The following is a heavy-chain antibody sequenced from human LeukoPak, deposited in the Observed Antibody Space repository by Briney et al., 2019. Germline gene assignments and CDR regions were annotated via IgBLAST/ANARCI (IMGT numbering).Heavy chain of an antibody. CDR2: IINYGTD. V-gene: IGHV4-59*08. D-gene: IGHD3-10*01. CDR1: GGSISSTY. CDR3: ARRGPTGWFDA. J-gene: IGHJ5*02. Sequence: SETLSLTCIVSGGSISSTYWNWIRQSPGKGLEWIGYIINYGTDSSNPSLKSRVTKSIDPSRNQFSLNLSSLTVADTAVDFCARRGPTGWFDAWGQGTLVTVSS.